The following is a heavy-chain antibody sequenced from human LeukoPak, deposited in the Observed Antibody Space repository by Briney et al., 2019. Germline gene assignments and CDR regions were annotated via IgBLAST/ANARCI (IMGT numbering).Heavy chain of an antibody. CDR2: ISSTSTTI. CDR1: GFTFSIYS. D-gene: IGHD1-26*01. J-gene: IGHJ4*02. CDR3: ARDEGWELLDY. Sequence: GGSLRLSCAASGFTFSIYSMNWVRQAPGKGLEWVSYISSTSTTIYYADSVKGRFTISRDNAKNSLYLQMNSLRAEDTAVYYCARDEGWELLDYWGQGTLVTVSS. V-gene: IGHV3-48*04.